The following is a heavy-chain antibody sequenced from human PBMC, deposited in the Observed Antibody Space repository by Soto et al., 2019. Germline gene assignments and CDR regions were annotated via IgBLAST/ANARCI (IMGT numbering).Heavy chain of an antibody. Sequence: GGSLRLSCSASGFTFSTYWMSWVRQAPGKGLEWVANIKQDGSEKYYVDSVRGRFTISRDTAKNSLYLQMNSLRAEDTAVYYCARAYYYDSSGFSPGGYWGQGTLVTVSS. V-gene: IGHV3-7*01. CDR2: IKQDGSEK. D-gene: IGHD3-22*01. CDR3: ARAYYYDSSGFSPGGY. CDR1: GFTFSTYW. J-gene: IGHJ4*02.